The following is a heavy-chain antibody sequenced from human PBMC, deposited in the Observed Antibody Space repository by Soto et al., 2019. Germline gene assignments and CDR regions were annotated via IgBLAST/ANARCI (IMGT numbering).Heavy chain of an antibody. Sequence: SGPTLVNPTQTLTLTCTFSGFSLSTSGMCVSWIRQPPGKALEWLALIDWDDDKYYSTSLKTRLTISKDTSKNQVVLTMTNMDPVDTATYYCAQIQRGSGWSPGGQDYYYGMDVWGQGTTVTVSS. J-gene: IGHJ6*02. D-gene: IGHD6-19*01. CDR2: IDWDDDK. CDR3: AQIQRGSGWSPGGQDYYYGMDV. V-gene: IGHV2-70*01. CDR1: GFSLSTSGMC.